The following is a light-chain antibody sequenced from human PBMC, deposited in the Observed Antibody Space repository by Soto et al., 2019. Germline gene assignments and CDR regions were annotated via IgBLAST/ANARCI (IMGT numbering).Light chain of an antibody. CDR3: QQCYSTPWT. V-gene: IGKV1-39*01. CDR1: QSIGTY. Sequence: HMTHSASSLSSSVGDRVTITCRAIQSIGTYLHWYQQKPGKAPKLLIYAASTLQSGVPSRFSGSGSGTDFTLTMNRLQPEDFATYYCQQCYSTPWTFGQGTKVDIK. J-gene: IGKJ1*01. CDR2: AAS.